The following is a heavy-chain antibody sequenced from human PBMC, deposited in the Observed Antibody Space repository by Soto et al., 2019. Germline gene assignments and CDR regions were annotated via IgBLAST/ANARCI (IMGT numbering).Heavy chain of an antibody. D-gene: IGHD1-26*01. Sequence: QVTLKESGPVLVQPTETLTLTCTVSGFSLSNVRMGVSWIRQTPGKALEWLAHIFSNDEKSYSTSLKSRLTSSKDTSKSQVVLTMTNMDPVDTATYYGARIDSGYYGMDVWGQGTTVTVS. CDR2: IFSNDEK. CDR3: ARIDSGYYGMDV. CDR1: GFSLSNVRMG. V-gene: IGHV2-26*01. J-gene: IGHJ6*02.